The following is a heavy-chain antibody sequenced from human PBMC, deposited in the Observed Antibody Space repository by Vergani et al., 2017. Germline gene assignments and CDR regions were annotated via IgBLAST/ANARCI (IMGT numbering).Heavy chain of an antibody. CDR2: ISYDGTQK. V-gene: IGHV3-30*03. CDR1: GFTFSYYG. D-gene: IGHD1-1*01. Sequence: QVHLVESGGGVVQPGRSLRLSCVVSGFTFSYYGMHWVRQAPGKGLEWVAVISYDGTQKYYADSVKGGFTISRDNSKSTLYLQMNSLRTEDTAVYYCATKSCGTPGCQIGYFREWGQGTLVTVSS. CDR3: ATKSCGTPGCQIGYFRE. J-gene: IGHJ1*01.